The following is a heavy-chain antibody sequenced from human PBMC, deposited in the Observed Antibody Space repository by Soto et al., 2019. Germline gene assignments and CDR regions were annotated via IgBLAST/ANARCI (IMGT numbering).Heavy chain of an antibody. CDR3: XRDSGHLSTYVSDALDF. Sequence: GGSLRLSCSASGFSVSAYGVHWVRQAPGKGLEWVAVMWYDGRNIFYRDSVKGRFTISRDNSKNIVYFQMNNLRVEDTGLYYCXRDSGHLSTYVSDALDFWGRGTMVTVSS. V-gene: IGHV3-33*01. J-gene: IGHJ3*01. CDR2: MWYDGRNI. CDR1: GFSVSAYG. D-gene: IGHD3-10*02.